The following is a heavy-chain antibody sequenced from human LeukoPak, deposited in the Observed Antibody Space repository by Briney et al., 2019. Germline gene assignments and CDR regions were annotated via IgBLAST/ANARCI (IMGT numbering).Heavy chain of an antibody. D-gene: IGHD5-12*01. CDR3: ARERWDLINGIYKKYGLDV. V-gene: IGHV3-21*01. Sequence: NPGGSLRLSCAASGFTFSSYSMNWVRQAPGKGLEWVSSISSSSSYIYYADSVKGRFTISRDNAKNSLYLQMNSLRAEDTAVYYCARERWDLINGIYKKYGLDVWGQGTTVTVSS. J-gene: IGHJ6*02. CDR2: ISSSSSYI. CDR1: GFTFSSYS.